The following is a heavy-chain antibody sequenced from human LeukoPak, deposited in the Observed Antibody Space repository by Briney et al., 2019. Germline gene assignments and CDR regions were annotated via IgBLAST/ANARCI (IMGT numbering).Heavy chain of an antibody. CDR3: AGDMVRGVILRRVLEY. J-gene: IGHJ4*02. CDR1: GYTVTGYH. V-gene: IGHV1-2*02. Sequence: ASMKVSCKASGYTVTGYHMHWVRQAPGQGLEWMGWINPNSGGTNYAQKFQGRVTMTRDTSINTAYMELSRLRSDDTAVYYCAGDMVRGVILRRVLEYWGQGTLVTVSS. CDR2: INPNSGGT. D-gene: IGHD3-10*01.